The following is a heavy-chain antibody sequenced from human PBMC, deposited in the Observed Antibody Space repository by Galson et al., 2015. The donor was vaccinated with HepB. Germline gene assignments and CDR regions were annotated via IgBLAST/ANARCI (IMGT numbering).Heavy chain of an antibody. J-gene: IGHJ4*02. CDR1: GFTFRDFY. V-gene: IGHV3-11*01. D-gene: IGHD3-22*01. CDR3: ARWSQAYDH. Sequence: SLRLSCAASGFTFRDFYVGWLRVVPGKGLGWLSYISQSGSSIHYADSVRGRFTISRDNAKNSLYLQMNNLRAEDTAIYYCARWSQAYDHWGQGILVTVSS. CDR2: ISQSGSSI.